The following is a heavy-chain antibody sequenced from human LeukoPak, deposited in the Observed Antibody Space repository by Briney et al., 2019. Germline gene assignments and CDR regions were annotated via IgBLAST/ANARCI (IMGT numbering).Heavy chain of an antibody. Sequence: GRSLRLSCAASGFIFSSYGMHWVRQAPGKGLEWVAVIWYDGSNKYYADSVKGRFTISRDNSKNTLYLQMNSLRAEDSAVYYCARELPPLVKYYFDYWGQGTLVTVSS. V-gene: IGHV3-33*01. CDR1: GFIFSSYG. D-gene: IGHD1-26*01. J-gene: IGHJ4*02. CDR2: IWYDGSNK. CDR3: ARELPPLVKYYFDY.